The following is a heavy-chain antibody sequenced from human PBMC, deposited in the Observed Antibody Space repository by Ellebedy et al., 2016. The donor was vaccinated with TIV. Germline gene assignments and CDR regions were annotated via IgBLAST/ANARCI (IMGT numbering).Heavy chain of an antibody. J-gene: IGHJ5*02. Sequence: AASVKVSCKASGYTFATSDVNWVRQATGQGLEWMGWMNPDTGKTGRAQKFQGRVTMNRKTSISTAYLELNSLTSEDTAVYYCARGGMKGENNLFDPWGQGTLVTVSS. CDR1: GYTFATSD. CDR2: MNPDTGKT. CDR3: ARGGMKGENNLFDP. V-gene: IGHV1-8*02. D-gene: IGHD3-10*01.